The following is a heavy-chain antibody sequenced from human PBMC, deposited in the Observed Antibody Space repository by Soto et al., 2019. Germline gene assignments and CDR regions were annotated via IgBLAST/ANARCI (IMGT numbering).Heavy chain of an antibody. Sequence: EVQLVESGGGLVQPGGSLRLSCAASGFTFSSYWMSWVRQAPGKGLEWVANIKQDGSEIYYVDSEKGRFTISRDNAKNSLYLQMNSLRAEDTAVYYCARESWLWNYYYGMDVWGQGTTVTVSS. V-gene: IGHV3-7*01. CDR3: ARESWLWNYYYGMDV. J-gene: IGHJ6*02. CDR2: IKQDGSEI. D-gene: IGHD5-18*01. CDR1: GFTFSSYW.